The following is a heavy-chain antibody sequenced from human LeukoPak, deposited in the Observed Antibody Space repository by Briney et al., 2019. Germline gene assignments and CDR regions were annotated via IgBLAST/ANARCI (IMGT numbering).Heavy chain of an antibody. CDR2: INWSGGRT. Sequence: GGSLRLSCTASGFAFDEYCMSWLRQAPGKGLEWVSGINWSGGRTGYADPLRGPFNISRDNAKTSLCLEMDRLRAEDTALYCCARARISSPFYFDYWGQGTLVTVSS. J-gene: IGHJ4*02. V-gene: IGHV3-20*04. CDR1: GFAFDEYC. D-gene: IGHD3-10*01. CDR3: ARARISSPFYFDY.